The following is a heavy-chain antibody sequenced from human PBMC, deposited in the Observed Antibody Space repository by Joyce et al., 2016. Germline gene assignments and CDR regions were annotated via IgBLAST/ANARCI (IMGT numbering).Heavy chain of an antibody. V-gene: IGHV3-53*01. D-gene: IGHD1-1*01. Sequence: EVQLVESGGGLIQPGGSLRLSCAASGFTVSSNYMSWVRQAPEKGLEWVSVIYGGGSTHYADSIKGRFTISRDNSKNTVYFQMNSLRVEDTAVYYCVRTKGLLDGENYFAYWGQGTLVTVSS. CDR3: VRTKGLLDGENYFAY. CDR2: IYGGGST. J-gene: IGHJ4*02. CDR1: GFTVSSNY.